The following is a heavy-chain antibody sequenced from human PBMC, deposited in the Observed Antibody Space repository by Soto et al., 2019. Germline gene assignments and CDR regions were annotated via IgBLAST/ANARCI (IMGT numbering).Heavy chain of an antibody. J-gene: IGHJ3*02. CDR3: AIILPHDVFDI. CDR2: ISSDGSST. V-gene: IGHV3-74*01. CDR1: GFNFSNFW. Sequence: GGSMRLSXAASGFNFSNFWMHWVRQAPGKGLVWVSRISSDGSSTAYADSVKGRFTFSRDNAKNMLYLQMTSLRAEDTALYYCAIILPHDVFDILGQGTMVTVSS.